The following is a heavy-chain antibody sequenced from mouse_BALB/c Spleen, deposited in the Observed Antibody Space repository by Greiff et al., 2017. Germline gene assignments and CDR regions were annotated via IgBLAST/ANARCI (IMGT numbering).Heavy chain of an antibody. D-gene: IGHD2-1*01. CDR3: ARFGNYEVWYYFDY. Sequence: EVQLQQPGPELVKPGASVKISCKASGYSFTGYFMNWVMQSHGKSLEWIGRINPYNGDTFYNQKFKGKATLTVDKSSSTAHMELRSLASEDSAVYYCARFGNYEVWYYFDYWGQGTTLTVSS. CDR1: GYSFTGYF. J-gene: IGHJ2*01. CDR2: INPYNGDT. V-gene: IGHV1-20*02.